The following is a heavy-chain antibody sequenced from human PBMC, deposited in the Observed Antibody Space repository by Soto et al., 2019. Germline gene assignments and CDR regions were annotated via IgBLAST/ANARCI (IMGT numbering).Heavy chain of an antibody. V-gene: IGHV1-69*01. CDR2: IIPIFGTA. D-gene: IGHD5-12*01. CDR1: GGTCSSNA. CDR3: AFRDGHNYWLDAFDI. Sequence: QVQLVQSGAEVKKPGSSVRVSCKASGGTCSSNAVSWVRQAPGQGLEWMGGIIPIFGTANYAQKFQGRVTINADESTNTAYMELSSLRSENTAVYFCAFRDGHNYWLDAFDIWGQGAMVTVSS. J-gene: IGHJ3*02.